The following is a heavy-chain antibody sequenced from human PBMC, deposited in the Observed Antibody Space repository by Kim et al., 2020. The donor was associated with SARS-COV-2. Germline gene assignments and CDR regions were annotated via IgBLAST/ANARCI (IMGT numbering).Heavy chain of an antibody. J-gene: IGHJ6*02. V-gene: IGHV3-11*05. CDR2: ISSSSSYT. CDR1: GFTFSDYY. D-gene: IGHD3-10*01. Sequence: GGSLRLSCAASGFTFSDYYMSWIRQAPGKGLEWVSYISSSSSYTNYADSVKGRFTISRDNAKNSLYLQMNSLRAEDTAVYYCARDRGHGTSIWFGNYYGMDVWGQGTTVTVSS. CDR3: ARDRGHGTSIWFGNYYGMDV.